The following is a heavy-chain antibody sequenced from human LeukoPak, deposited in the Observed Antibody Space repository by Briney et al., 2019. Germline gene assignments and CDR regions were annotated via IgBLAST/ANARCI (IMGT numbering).Heavy chain of an antibody. CDR2: ISGSGDNT. CDR3: AKFLPTHIVVANYYFDY. Sequence: GGSLRLSCEASGLSFRSYGMSWVRQAPGKGLEWVSGISGSGDNTYYTDSVKGRFTISRDNSKNTLYLQMNSLRVEDTAVYYCAKFLPTHIVVANYYFDYWGQGTLVTVSS. J-gene: IGHJ4*02. D-gene: IGHD2-21*01. CDR1: GLSFRSYG. V-gene: IGHV3-23*01.